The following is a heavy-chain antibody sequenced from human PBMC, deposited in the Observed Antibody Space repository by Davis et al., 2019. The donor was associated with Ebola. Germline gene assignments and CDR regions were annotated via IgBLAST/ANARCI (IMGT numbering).Heavy chain of an antibody. CDR2: IIPILGIA. CDR3: ARNHPDYYGAGSYIV. V-gene: IGHV1-69*02. Sequence: SVKVSCKTSGGAFSSYTITWVRQAPGQGLEWLGRIIPILGIANYAQKFQGRVTITADKSTSTAYMELSSLRPEDTAVYYWARNHPDYYGAGSYIVWGQGTLVTVSS. J-gene: IGHJ4*02. D-gene: IGHD3-10*01. CDR1: GGAFSSYT.